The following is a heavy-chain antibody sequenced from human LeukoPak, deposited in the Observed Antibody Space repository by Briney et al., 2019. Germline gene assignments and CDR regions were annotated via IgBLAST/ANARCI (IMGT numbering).Heavy chain of an antibody. V-gene: IGHV3-7*01. Sequence: GGSLRLSCAASGFTYSNYWMSWVRQAPGKGLEWVAHIGPDGSDKYYVDSVKGRFTMSRDNAKNSLYLQMNSLRAEDTAVYYCARTFDFDYWGQGTLVTVSS. CDR3: ARTFDFDY. CDR2: IGPDGSDK. CDR1: GFTYSNYW. J-gene: IGHJ4*02.